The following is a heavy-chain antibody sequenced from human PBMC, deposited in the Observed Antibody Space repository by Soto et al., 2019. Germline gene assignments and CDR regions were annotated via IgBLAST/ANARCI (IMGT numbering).Heavy chain of an antibody. V-gene: IGHV3-9*01. CDR1: GFIFDDYA. CDR3: AKDRYSSSAYYYGMDG. J-gene: IGHJ6*02. D-gene: IGHD5-18*01. Sequence: EVQLVESGGGLVQPGRSLRLSCAASGFIFDDYAMHWVRQAPGKGLEWVSVISGNSGSLGYADSVKGRFTISRDNAKNSLYLQMNSLRAEDTALYYCAKDRYSSSAYYYGMDGWGQGTTVTVSS. CDR2: ISGNSGSL.